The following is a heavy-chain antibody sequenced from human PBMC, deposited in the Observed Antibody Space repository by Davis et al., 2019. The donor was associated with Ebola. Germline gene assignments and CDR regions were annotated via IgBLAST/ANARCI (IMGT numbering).Heavy chain of an antibody. CDR3: ARNNDFWSGYRSYYGMDV. CDR1: GGSISSYY. V-gene: IGHV4-59*08. D-gene: IGHD3-3*01. CDR2: IYYSGST. Sequence: SETLSPTCTVSGGSISSYYWSWIRQPPGKGLEWIGYIYYSGSTNYNPSLKIRVTISVDTSKNQFSLKLSSVTAADTAVYYCARNNDFWSGYRSYYGMDVWGQGTTVTVSS. J-gene: IGHJ6*02.